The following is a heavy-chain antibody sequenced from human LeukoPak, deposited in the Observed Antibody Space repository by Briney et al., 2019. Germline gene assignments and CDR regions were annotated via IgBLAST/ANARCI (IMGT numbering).Heavy chain of an antibody. Sequence: PSETLSLTCTVSGASINSHYWSWIRQPPGEGLEWIGYISYSGSTNYNPSLKSRVIISVDTSKTHFSLNLSSVTAADTAFYYCARHRVSGSSYSALDYWGQGTLVSVSS. CDR3: ARHRVSGSSYSALDY. J-gene: IGHJ4*02. V-gene: IGHV4-59*08. D-gene: IGHD1-26*01. CDR1: GASINSHY. CDR2: ISYSGST.